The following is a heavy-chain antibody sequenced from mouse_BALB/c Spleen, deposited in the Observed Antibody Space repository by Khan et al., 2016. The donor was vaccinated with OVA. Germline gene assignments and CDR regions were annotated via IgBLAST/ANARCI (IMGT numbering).Heavy chain of an antibody. Sequence: VQLQESGPGLVAPSQSLSITCTVSGFSLTGYGVNWVRQPPGKGLEWLGMIWGDGSTDYNSALKSRLSITKDNSTSQAFLKMNILQTDDTARYYCASAYYYGRALDYWGQGTSVTVSS. V-gene: IGHV2-6-7*01. J-gene: IGHJ4*01. CDR1: GFSLTGYG. CDR3: ASAYYYGRALDY. CDR2: IWGDGST. D-gene: IGHD1-1*01.